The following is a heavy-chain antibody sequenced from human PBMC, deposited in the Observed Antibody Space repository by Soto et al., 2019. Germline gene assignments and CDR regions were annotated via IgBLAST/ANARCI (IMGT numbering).Heavy chain of an antibody. D-gene: IGHD2-2*01. V-gene: IGHV3-72*01. CDR2: TRNKANSYTT. J-gene: IGHJ4*02. Sequence: EVQLVESGGGLVQPGGSLRLSCAASGFTFSDHYMDWVRQAPGKGLAWVGRTRNKANSYTTEYAASVKGRFTISRDDSKNSLSLEMDSLKTEDTAVYYCARVYCMSTRCRGFFDYWGRGTPVTVSS. CDR3: ARVYCMSTRCRGFFDY. CDR1: GFTFSDHY.